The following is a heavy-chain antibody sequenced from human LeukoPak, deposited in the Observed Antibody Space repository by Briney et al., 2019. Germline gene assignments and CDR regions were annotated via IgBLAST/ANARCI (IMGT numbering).Heavy chain of an antibody. CDR1: GFTFSSYA. D-gene: IGHD3-10*01. J-gene: IGHJ5*02. CDR2: ISGSGGST. CDR3: ASAELLWFGELLS. V-gene: IGHV3-23*01. Sequence: PGGSLRLSCAASGFTFSSYAMSWVRQAPGKGLEWVSAISGSGGSTYYADSVKGRFTISRDNAKNSLYLQMNSLRAEDTAVYYCASAELLWFGELLSWGQGTLVTVSS.